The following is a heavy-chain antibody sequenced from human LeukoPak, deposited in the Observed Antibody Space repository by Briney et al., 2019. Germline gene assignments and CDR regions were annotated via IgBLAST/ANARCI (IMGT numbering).Heavy chain of an antibody. D-gene: IGHD3-22*01. CDR2: IYYGGST. V-gene: IGHV4-34*11. Sequence: SETLSLTCAVYGGSFSGYYWSWIRQPPGKGLEWIGYIYYGGSTDYNPSLKSRVTISVDTSKNQFSLKLSSVTAADTAVYYCARDMGYYDSSGYYYGWFDPWGQGTLVTVSS. CDR3: ARDMGYYDSSGYYYGWFDP. CDR1: GGSFSGYY. J-gene: IGHJ5*02.